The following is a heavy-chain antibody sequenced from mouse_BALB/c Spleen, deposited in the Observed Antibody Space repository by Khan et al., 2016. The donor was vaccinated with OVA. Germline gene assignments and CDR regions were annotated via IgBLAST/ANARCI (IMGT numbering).Heavy chain of an antibody. CDR3: ARRNYCGYTFAY. CDR1: GYTFTDYY. CDR2: ISPGSGDT. V-gene: IGHV1-77*01. Sequence: QVQLQQPGAELARPGASVKLSCKASGYTFTDYYTNWVKQRTGQGLEWIGEISPGSGDTYYTEKIKGQATLTADKSSSTAYMQLSSLTSEASAVYFCARRNYCGYTFAYWGQGTLVTVSA. D-gene: IGHD1-2*01. J-gene: IGHJ3*01.